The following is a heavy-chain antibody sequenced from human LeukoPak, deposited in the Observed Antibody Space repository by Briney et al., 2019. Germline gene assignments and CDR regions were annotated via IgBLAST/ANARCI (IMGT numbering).Heavy chain of an antibody. Sequence: PGGSLRLSCAASGFPFSNYAMHWVRQAPGKGLEWVAVISYDGSNKYYADSVKGRFTISRDTSKNTLYLQMNSLTAEDTAVYYCARGFAAVGASGLDYWGQGTLVTVSS. CDR2: ISYDGSNK. CDR1: GFPFSNYA. D-gene: IGHD1-26*01. CDR3: ARGFAAVGASGLDY. V-gene: IGHV3-30*04. J-gene: IGHJ4*02.